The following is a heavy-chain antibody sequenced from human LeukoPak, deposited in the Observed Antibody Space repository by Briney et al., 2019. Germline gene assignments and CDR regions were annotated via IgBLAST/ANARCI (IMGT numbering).Heavy chain of an antibody. CDR1: GFTFSGYW. D-gene: IGHD6-19*01. J-gene: IGHJ5*02. Sequence: GGSLRLSCTASGFTFSGYWMHWVRQAPGTGLVWVSRINGDGGDTGYADSVKGRFTTFRDNAKSTLYLQMNSLRAEDTAVYFCAKDGTSGWYLGNWFDPWGQGTLVTVSS. CDR3: AKDGTSGWYLGNWFDP. V-gene: IGHV3-74*01. CDR2: INGDGGDT.